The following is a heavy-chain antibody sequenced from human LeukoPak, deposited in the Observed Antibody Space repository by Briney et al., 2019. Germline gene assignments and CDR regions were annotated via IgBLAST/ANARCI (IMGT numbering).Heavy chain of an antibody. D-gene: IGHD6-6*01. Sequence: GGSLRLSCAASGFTFSSYSMNWVRQAPGKGLEWVSSISSSSSYIYYADSVKGRFTISRDNAKNPLYLQMNSLRAEDTAVYYCARDTYSSSSFDYWGQGTLVTVSS. V-gene: IGHV3-21*01. CDR3: ARDTYSSSSFDY. CDR2: ISSSSSYI. J-gene: IGHJ4*02. CDR1: GFTFSSYS.